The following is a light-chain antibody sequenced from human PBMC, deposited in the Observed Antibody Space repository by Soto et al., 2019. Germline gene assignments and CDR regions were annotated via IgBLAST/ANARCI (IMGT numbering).Light chain of an antibody. CDR2: EGS. J-gene: IGLJ1*01. Sequence: QSVLTQPASVSGSPGQSITISCTGTSNDVGSYNLVSWYQHHPGKAPKLMIFEGSKRPSGVSNCFSGSKSGNTASLTISGLQAEDEADFYCCSYAGSNYYVFGTGTKVTVL. CDR1: SNDVGSYNL. CDR3: CSYAGSNYYV. V-gene: IGLV2-23*01.